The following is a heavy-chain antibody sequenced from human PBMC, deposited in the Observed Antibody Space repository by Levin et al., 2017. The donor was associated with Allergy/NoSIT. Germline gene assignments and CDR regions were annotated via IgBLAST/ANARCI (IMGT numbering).Heavy chain of an antibody. Sequence: SVKVSCKASGGLFGNYAISWVRQAPGQGLEWMGGIIPILSTAKYAQRFRGRVTLSADESTRTAYIELSSLRSEDTAVYYCARSGTPYYYDNSGYYGGFDIWGQGTNVTVSS. V-gene: IGHV1-69*13. CDR2: IIPILSTA. CDR3: ARSGTPYYYDNSGYYGGFDI. J-gene: IGHJ3*02. CDR1: GGLFGNYA. D-gene: IGHD3-22*01.